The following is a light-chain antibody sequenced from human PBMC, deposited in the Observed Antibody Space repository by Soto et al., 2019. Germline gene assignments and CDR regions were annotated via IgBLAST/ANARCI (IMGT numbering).Light chain of an antibody. Sequence: QAVVTQEPSFSVSPGGTITLTCGLSSGSVSTTYYPSWYQQTPGQAPRTLIYNTNTRSSGVPDRFSGSILGNKAALTITGAQADDESDFYCVLYMGSGAPVFGGGTKLTVL. V-gene: IGLV8-61*01. J-gene: IGLJ7*01. CDR1: SGSVSTTYY. CDR2: NTN. CDR3: VLYMGSGAPV.